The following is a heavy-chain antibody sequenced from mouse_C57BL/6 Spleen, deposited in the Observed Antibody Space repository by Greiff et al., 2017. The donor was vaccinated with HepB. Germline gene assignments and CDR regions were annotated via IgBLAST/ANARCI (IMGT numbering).Heavy chain of an antibody. Sequence: VPLQQSGPGLVQPSQSLSITCTVSGFSLPRYGVHWVRQSPGKGLEWLGVIWRGGSTDYNAAFMSRLSITKDNSKSQVFFKMNSLQADDTAIYCCANLEGYPPYWGQGTTLTVSS. D-gene: IGHD2-2*01. V-gene: IGHV2-5*01. CDR3: ANLEGYPPY. J-gene: IGHJ2*01. CDR2: IWRGGST. CDR1: GFSLPRYG.